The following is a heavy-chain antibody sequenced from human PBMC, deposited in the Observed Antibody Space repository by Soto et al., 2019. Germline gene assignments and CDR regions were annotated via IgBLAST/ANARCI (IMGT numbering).Heavy chain of an antibody. CDR1: GGSISSSNW. J-gene: IGHJ4*02. CDR3: ARSLRVAAAGTYYFDY. CDR2: IYHSGST. Sequence: QVQLQESGPGLVKPSGTLSLTCAVSGGSISSSNWWSWVRQPPGKGLEWIGEIYHSGSTNYNPSLKSRVTISVDKSKSHFSLKLSSVTAADTAVYYCARSLRVAAAGTYYFDYWGQGTLVTVSS. D-gene: IGHD6-13*01. V-gene: IGHV4-4*02.